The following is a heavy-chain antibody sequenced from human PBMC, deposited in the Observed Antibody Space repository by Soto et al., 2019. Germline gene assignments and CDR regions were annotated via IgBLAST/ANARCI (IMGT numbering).Heavy chain of an antibody. CDR3: ARDQEIGYYYYGMDV. V-gene: IGHV3-33*01. Sequence: PGGSLRLSCAASGFTFSSYGMHWVRQAPGKGLEWVAVIWYDGSNKYYADSVKGRFTISRDKSKNTLYLQMNSLRAEDTAVYYCARDQEIGYYYYGMDVWGQGTTVTVSS. CDR1: GFTFSSYG. J-gene: IGHJ6*02. CDR2: IWYDGSNK.